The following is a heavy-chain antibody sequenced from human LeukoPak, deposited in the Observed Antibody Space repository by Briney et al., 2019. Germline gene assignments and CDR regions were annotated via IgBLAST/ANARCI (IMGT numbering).Heavy chain of an antibody. Sequence: PGGSLRLSCAASGFTFSDYYMSWIRQAPGKGLEWVSYISSSGSTIYYADSVKGRFTISRDNAKNSLYLQMNSLRAEDTAVYYCARDHRGYDSSIVEYYFDYWGQGTLVTVSS. J-gene: IGHJ4*02. CDR2: ISSSGSTI. CDR1: GFTFSDYY. V-gene: IGHV3-11*04. D-gene: IGHD5-12*01. CDR3: ARDHRGYDSSIVEYYFDY.